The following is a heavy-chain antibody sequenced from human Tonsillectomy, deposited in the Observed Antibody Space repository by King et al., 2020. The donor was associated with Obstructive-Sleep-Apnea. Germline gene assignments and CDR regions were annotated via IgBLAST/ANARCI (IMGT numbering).Heavy chain of an antibody. V-gene: IGHV3-49*03. J-gene: IGHJ6*02. CDR2: IRSKAYGGTI. D-gene: IGHD6-13*01. CDR1: GFTFGDYA. Sequence: QLVQSGGGLVQPGRSLRLSCTASGFTFGDYAMNWFRQAPGKGLEWVGLIRSKAYGGTIENAASVKGRFTISREDSKSIAYLQMNSLKTEDTAVYYCTRVLEYRSRQGGMDVWGQGTTVTVSS. CDR3: TRVLEYRSRQGGMDV.